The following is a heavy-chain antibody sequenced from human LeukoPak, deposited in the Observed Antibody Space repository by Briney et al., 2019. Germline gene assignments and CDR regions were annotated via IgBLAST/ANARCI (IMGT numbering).Heavy chain of an antibody. CDR2: IIPIFGTA. CDR1: GGTFSSYA. CDR3: ARNKNAAYYYDSSGFDY. J-gene: IGHJ4*02. D-gene: IGHD3-22*01. Sequence: SVKVSCKASGGTFSSYAISWVRQAPGQGLEWMGGIIPIFGTANYAQKFQGRDTITADESTSTAYMELSSLRSEDTAVYYCARNKNAAYYYDSSGFDYWGQGTLVTVSS. V-gene: IGHV1-69*13.